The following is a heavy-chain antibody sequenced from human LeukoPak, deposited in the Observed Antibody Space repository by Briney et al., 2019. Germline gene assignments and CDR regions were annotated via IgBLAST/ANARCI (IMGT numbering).Heavy chain of an antibody. Sequence: GGSLRLSCAASGFTLSGYWMHWVRQAPGKGLEWVSRVKSDGSTTSYADSVKGRFTISRDNAKNTLYLKMDSLRAEDTAVYYCARGDYFDNWGQGTVVTVSS. V-gene: IGHV3-74*01. CDR1: GFTLSGYW. CDR3: ARGDYFDN. CDR2: VKSDGSTT. J-gene: IGHJ4*02.